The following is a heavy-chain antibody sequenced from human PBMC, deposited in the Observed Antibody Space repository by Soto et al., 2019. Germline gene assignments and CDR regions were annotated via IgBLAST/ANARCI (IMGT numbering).Heavy chain of an antibody. J-gene: IGHJ6*02. CDR1: GFTVSSNY. Sequence: PGGSLRLSCAASGFTVSSNYMNWVRQAPGKGLEWVSVFYSGSSTYYADSVKGRFTISRHNSKNTLFLQMNSLRAEDTAVYYCARGGGPLNYYYGMDVWGQGTTVTVSS. CDR2: FYSGSST. V-gene: IGHV3-53*04. CDR3: ARGGGPLNYYYGMDV. D-gene: IGHD3-16*01.